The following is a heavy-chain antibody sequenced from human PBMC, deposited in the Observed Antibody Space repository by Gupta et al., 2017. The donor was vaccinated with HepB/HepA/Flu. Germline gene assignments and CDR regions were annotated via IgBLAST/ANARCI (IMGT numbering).Heavy chain of an antibody. CDR3: ARHQAGWYFDL. J-gene: IGHJ2*01. CDR2: VFYSGRT. CDR1: GVSMSSSAAY. D-gene: IGHD6-19*01. V-gene: IGHV4-39*01. Sequence: QVQLPESGPGLVKPSETLSLTCTVTGVSMSSSAAYWAWIRQPPGKGLEWIGSVFYSGRTHYNPSLESRVTVSVDSSKTQFSLRLISMTASDTAVYYCARHQAGWYFDLWGRATLVTVSS.